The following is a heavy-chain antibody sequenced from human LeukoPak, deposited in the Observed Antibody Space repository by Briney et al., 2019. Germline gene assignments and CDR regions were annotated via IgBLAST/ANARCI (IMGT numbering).Heavy chain of an antibody. D-gene: IGHD6-13*01. CDR2: IIPILGIA. Sequence: SVKVSCKASGGTFSSYTISWVRQAPGQGLEWMGRIIPILGIANYAQKFQGRVTITADKSTSTAYMELSSLRSEGTAVYYCARAMSIAAAGDFDYWGQGTLVTVSS. J-gene: IGHJ4*02. CDR1: GGTFSSYT. V-gene: IGHV1-69*02. CDR3: ARAMSIAAAGDFDY.